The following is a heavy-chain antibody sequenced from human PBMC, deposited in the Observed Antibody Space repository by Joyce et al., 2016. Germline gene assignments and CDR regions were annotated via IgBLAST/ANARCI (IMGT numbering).Heavy chain of an antibody. Sequence: QVQLVESGGGVVQPGRSLRLSCAVSGFTFSTYAFHWVRQAPGKGLEWVAIISYDGINTYYADSVKGRSTISRDNSKNTLYLQINSLKIEDTAMYYCARGAVSGTSLDYWGRGTLVTVSS. D-gene: IGHD6-19*01. CDR3: ARGAVSGTSLDY. V-gene: IGHV3-30*04. CDR1: GFTFSTYA. J-gene: IGHJ4*02. CDR2: ISYDGINT.